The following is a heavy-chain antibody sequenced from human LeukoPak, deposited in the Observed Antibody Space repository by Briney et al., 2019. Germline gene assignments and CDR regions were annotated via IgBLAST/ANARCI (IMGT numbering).Heavy chain of an antibody. V-gene: IGHV4-38-2*02. J-gene: IGHJ4*02. CDR3: ARVFRITMVRGRGAFDY. CDR2: IYHSGST. Sequence: SETLSLTCTVSGYSISSGYYWGWIRQPPGKGLEWIGSIYHSGSTYYNPSLKSRVTISVDTSKNQFSLKLSSVTAADTAVYYCARVFRITMVRGRGAFDYWGQGTLVTVSS. D-gene: IGHD3-10*01. CDR1: GYSISSGYY.